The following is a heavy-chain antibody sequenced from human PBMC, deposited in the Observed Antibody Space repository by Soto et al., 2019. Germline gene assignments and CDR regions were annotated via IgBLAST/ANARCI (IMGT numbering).Heavy chain of an antibody. J-gene: IGHJ4*02. V-gene: IGHV4-31*03. D-gene: IGHD3-22*01. CDR3: ARAKYYYDSSGYYPDY. CDR2: IYYSGST. CDR1: GGSISSGGYY. Sequence: PSETLSLTCTVSGGSISSGGYYWSWIRQHPGKGLEWIGYIYYSGSTYYNPSLKSRVTISVDTSKNQSSLKLSSVTAADTAVYYCARAKYYYDSSGYYPDYWGQGTLVTVSS.